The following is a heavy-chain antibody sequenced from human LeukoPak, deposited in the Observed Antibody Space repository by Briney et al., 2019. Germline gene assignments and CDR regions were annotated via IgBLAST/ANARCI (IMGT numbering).Heavy chain of an antibody. CDR2: VSSDGSID. Sequence: PGGFLRLSCAASGFSFSSYGMHWVRQAPSKGLEWVAVVSSDGSIDYYADSVRGRFTVSRDNSQNTLYLQVNSLRVEDTAVYYCTREGMGTTFSAWFDPWGQGTLVTVPS. CDR1: GFSFSSYG. V-gene: IGHV3-30*03. D-gene: IGHD1-7*01. J-gene: IGHJ5*02. CDR3: TREGMGTTFSAWFDP.